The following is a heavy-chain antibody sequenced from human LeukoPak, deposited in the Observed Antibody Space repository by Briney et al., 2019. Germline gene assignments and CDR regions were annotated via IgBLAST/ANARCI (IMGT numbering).Heavy chain of an antibody. Sequence: ASVKVSCKASGYTFTDYYMHWVRQTPGQGFEWMGWINPNDGDTNYAQKFQGRVTMTRDTSISTAHMEVSRLRSDDTAVYYCARANFLYCSSSTCLFDYWGQGTLVTVSS. V-gene: IGHV1-2*02. J-gene: IGHJ4*02. CDR1: GYTFTDYY. D-gene: IGHD2-2*01. CDR2: INPNDGDT. CDR3: ARANFLYCSSSTCLFDY.